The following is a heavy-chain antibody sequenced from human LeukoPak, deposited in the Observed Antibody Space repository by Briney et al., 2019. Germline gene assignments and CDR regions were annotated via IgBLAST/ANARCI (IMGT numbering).Heavy chain of an antibody. Sequence: GGSLRLSCAASGFIVSDNYMSWVRQAPGQGLEWVSVIYSGGSTYYADSVKGRFTISRDNSKKTVFLQLNRLRAEDTAVYYCARYHYDSSGYPYYFDYWGQGTLVTVSS. CDR3: ARYHYDSSGYPYYFDY. CDR2: IYSGGST. J-gene: IGHJ4*02. D-gene: IGHD3-22*01. CDR1: GFIVSDNY. V-gene: IGHV3-53*01.